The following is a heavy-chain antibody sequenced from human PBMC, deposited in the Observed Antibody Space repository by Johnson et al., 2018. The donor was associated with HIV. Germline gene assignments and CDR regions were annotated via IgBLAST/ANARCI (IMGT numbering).Heavy chain of an antibody. CDR3: AKDRAEVVVVHDALDM. CDR1: GFTFSRHA. D-gene: IGHD3-22*01. Sequence: QVQLVESGGGVVQPGRSLRLSCAASGFTFSRHAMHWVRQAPGKGLEWVALISYDGSNKYYADSVKGRFSISRDNSKKKLYLQMNSLRPEDTAVYYCAKDRAEVVVVHDALDMWGQGTMVTVSS. CDR2: ISYDGSNK. V-gene: IGHV3-30-3*01. J-gene: IGHJ3*02.